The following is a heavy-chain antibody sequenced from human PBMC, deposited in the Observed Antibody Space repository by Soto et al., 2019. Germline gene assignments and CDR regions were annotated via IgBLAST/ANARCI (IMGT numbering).Heavy chain of an antibody. Sequence: PGGSLRLSCAASGFTFSSYAMSWVRQAPGKGLEWVSAISGSGGSTYYADSVKGRFTISRDNSKNTLYLQMNSLRAEDTAVYYCAKGLGTSRHYYYGMDVWGQGTTVTVSS. V-gene: IGHV3-23*01. D-gene: IGHD1-7*01. CDR1: GFTFSSYA. CDR3: AKGLGTSRHYYYGMDV. J-gene: IGHJ6*02. CDR2: ISGSGGST.